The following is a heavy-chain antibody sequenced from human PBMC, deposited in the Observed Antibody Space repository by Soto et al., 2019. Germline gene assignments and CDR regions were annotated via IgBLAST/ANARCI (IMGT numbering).Heavy chain of an antibody. V-gene: IGHV3-9*01. CDR2: ISWNSGSI. Sequence: SLRLSCAASGFTFDDYAMHWVRQAPGKGLEWVSGISWNSGSIGYADSVKGRFTISRDNAKNSLYLQMNSLRAEDTALYYCAKAYCSGGSCYYGGYYYGMDVWGQGTTVTVSS. CDR1: GFTFDDYA. D-gene: IGHD2-15*01. CDR3: AKAYCSGGSCYYGGYYYGMDV. J-gene: IGHJ6*02.